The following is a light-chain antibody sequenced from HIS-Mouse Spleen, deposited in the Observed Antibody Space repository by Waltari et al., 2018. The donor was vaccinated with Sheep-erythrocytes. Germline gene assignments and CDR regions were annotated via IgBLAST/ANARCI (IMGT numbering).Light chain of an antibody. Sequence: DIVMTQSPLSLPVTPGEPASISCRSSQSLLHSNGYNYLDWYLQKPGQSPQLLIYLGSNRASGVPDRFSGSGSGTDFTLKISRVGAEDVGVYYCMQALQTPIFTFGPGTKVDIK. V-gene: IGKV2-28*01. CDR1: QSLLHSNGYNY. CDR2: LGS. CDR3: MQALQTPIFT. J-gene: IGKJ3*01.